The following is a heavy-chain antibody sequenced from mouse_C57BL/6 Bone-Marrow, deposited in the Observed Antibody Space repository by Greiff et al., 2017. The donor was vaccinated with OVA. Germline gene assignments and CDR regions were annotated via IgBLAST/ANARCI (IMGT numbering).Heavy chain of an antibody. CDR1: GYTFTSYW. V-gene: IGHV1-74*01. CDR2: IHPSDSDP. D-gene: IGHD1-1*01. Sequence: QVQLQQPGAELVKPGASVKVSCKASGYTFTSYWMHWVKQRPGQGLEWIGRIHPSDSDPTYNQKFKGKATLTVDKSSSTACMQVNSLTYEDSAIYYCAIPSFYGSSPHWYFDVWGTGTTVTVSS. CDR3: AIPSFYGSSPHWYFDV. J-gene: IGHJ1*03.